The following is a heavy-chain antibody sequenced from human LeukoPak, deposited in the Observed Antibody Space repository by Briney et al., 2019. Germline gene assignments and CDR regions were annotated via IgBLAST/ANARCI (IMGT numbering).Heavy chain of an antibody. CDR2: IRYDGSNK. D-gene: IGHD2-21*01. CDR3: AKDGSGAYCGGDCYTSLDY. CDR1: GFTFSSYG. Sequence: PGGSLRLSCAASGFTFSSYGMHWVRQAPGKGLEWVAFIRYDGSNKYYADSVKGRFTISRDNSKNTLYLQMNSLRAEDTAVYYCAKDGSGAYCGGDCYTSLDYWGQGTLVTVSS. V-gene: IGHV3-30*02. J-gene: IGHJ4*02.